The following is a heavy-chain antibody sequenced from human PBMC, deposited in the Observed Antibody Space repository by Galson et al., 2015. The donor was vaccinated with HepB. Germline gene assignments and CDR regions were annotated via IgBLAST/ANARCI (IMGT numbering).Heavy chain of an antibody. D-gene: IGHD6-13*01. J-gene: IGHJ6*02. V-gene: IGHV5-51*03. CDR2: IYPGDSDT. CDR3: ARLFIAAAGSGGDYGMDV. CDR1: GYSFTSYW. Sequence: QSGAEVKKPGESLKISCKGSGYSFTSYWIGWVRQMPGKGLEWMGIIYPGDSDTRYSPSFQGQVTISADKSISTAYLQWSSLKASDTARYYCARLFIAAAGSGGDYGMDVWGQGTTVTVSS.